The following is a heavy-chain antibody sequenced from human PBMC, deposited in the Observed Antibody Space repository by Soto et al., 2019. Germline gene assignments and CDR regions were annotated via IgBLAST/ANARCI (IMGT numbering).Heavy chain of an antibody. V-gene: IGHV3-23*01. CDR2: ISATGGGT. Sequence: GGSLRLSCAAPGFKFSNYAMSWVRQAPGKGLEWVSLISATGGGTYYADSVKGRFTISRDNSHNTLYLQVHSLTAEDTAVYYCAKDRRAGGNSAFYFDFWGQGAQVTVSS. J-gene: IGHJ4*02. CDR3: AKDRRAGGNSAFYFDF. CDR1: GFKFSNYA. D-gene: IGHD3-16*01.